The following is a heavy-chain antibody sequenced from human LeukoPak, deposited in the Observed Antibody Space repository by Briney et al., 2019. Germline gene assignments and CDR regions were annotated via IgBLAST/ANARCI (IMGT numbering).Heavy chain of an antibody. V-gene: IGHV3-23*01. D-gene: IGHD4-17*01. Sequence: GGSLRLSCAASGFTFSNYALMWVRQAPGKGLEWVSAIRGSGYGTFYADSVEGRFTISRDNSKNMLYLQMNSLRAEDTALYYCARDPNGDYIGAFDMRGQGTKVTVPS. CDR2: IRGSGYGT. J-gene: IGHJ3*02. CDR1: GFTFSNYA. CDR3: ARDPNGDYIGAFDM.